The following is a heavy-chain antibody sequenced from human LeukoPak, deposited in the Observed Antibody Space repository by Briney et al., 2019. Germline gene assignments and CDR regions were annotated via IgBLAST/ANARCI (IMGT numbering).Heavy chain of an antibody. Sequence: TGESLKISCKGSGYSFTSYWIGWVRQMPGKGLEWMGIIYPGDSDTRYSPSFQGQVTISADKSISTAYLQWSSLKASDTAMYYCARHDSIGVSSGYYDYWGQGTLVTVSS. J-gene: IGHJ4*02. CDR2: IYPGDSDT. CDR1: GYSFTSYW. V-gene: IGHV5-51*01. CDR3: ARHDSIGVSSGYYDY. D-gene: IGHD3-22*01.